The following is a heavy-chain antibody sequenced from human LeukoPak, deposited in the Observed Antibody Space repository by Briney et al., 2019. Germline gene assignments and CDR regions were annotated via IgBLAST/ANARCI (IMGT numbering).Heavy chain of an antibody. D-gene: IGHD3-10*01. CDR1: GFTFSSYG. V-gene: IGHV3-33*01. CDR2: IWYDGSNK. J-gene: IGHJ4*02. CDR3: ARVTAYGSGSYDFDY. Sequence: PGGSLRLSCAASGFTFSSYGMHWVRQAPGKGLEWVAAIWYDGSNKYYADSVKGRYTISRDNSKNTLYLQMNSLRAEDTAVYYCARVTAYGSGSYDFDYWGQGTLVTVSS.